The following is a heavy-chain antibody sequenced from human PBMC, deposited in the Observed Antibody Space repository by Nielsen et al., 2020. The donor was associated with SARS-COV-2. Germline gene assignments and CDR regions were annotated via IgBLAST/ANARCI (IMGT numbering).Heavy chain of an antibody. Sequence: WIRQPPGKGLEWVSGLSWNSGTMGYADSVEGRFTTSRDNAKTSLYLQMNSLTSEDTALYYCAKDRSAGFSSVWDAFDIWGRGTMVTVSS. D-gene: IGHD6-19*01. V-gene: IGHV3-9*01. CDR3: AKDRSAGFSSVWDAFDI. J-gene: IGHJ3*02. CDR2: LSWNSGTM.